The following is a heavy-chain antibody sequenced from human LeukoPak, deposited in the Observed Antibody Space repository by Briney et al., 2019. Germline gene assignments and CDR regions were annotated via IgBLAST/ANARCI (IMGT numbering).Heavy chain of an antibody. J-gene: IGHJ6*03. CDR2: ISSSSRYI. Sequence: PGGSLNLSFAAPAFTNNNKSMNWFRQPPGKGLEGVSSISSSSRYIYYADSVKGRFTISRDNAKNSLYLQMNSLRAEDTAVFYCARDREEDYYMDVWGKGTTVTVSS. CDR3: ARDREEDYYMDV. V-gene: IGHV3-21*01. CDR1: AFTNNNKS.